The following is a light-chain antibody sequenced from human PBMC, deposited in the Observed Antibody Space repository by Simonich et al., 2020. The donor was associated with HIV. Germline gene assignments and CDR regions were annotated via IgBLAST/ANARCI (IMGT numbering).Light chain of an antibody. CDR3: QQYNSYSWT. Sequence: DIQMTQSPSSLSASTGDRLTIPCRASQGIRNYVAWYQQKPGKAPKLLIYKASKLETGVPSRFSGSGSGTEFTLTISSLQPDDFATYYCQQYNSYSWTFGQGTKVEIK. CDR2: KAS. J-gene: IGKJ1*01. V-gene: IGKV1-5*03. CDR1: QGIRNY.